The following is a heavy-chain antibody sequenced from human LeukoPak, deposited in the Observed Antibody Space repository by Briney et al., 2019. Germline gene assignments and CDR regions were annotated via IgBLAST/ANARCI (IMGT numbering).Heavy chain of an antibody. CDR3: ARDLICSSTSCYGRRWFDP. J-gene: IGHJ5*02. CDR1: GGSFSGYY. Sequence: PSETLSLTCAVYGGSFSGYYWSWIRQPPGKGLEWIGEINHSGSTNYNPSLKSRVTISVDTSKNQFSLKLSSVTAADTAVYYCARDLICSSTSCYGRRWFDPWGQGTLVTVSS. D-gene: IGHD2-2*01. V-gene: IGHV4-34*01. CDR2: INHSGST.